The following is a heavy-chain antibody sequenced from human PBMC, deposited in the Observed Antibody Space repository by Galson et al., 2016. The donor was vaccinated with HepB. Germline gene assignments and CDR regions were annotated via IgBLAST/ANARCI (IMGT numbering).Heavy chain of an antibody. CDR1: GFIVSGRY. CDR2: INHGGSVA. J-gene: IGHJ2*01. V-gene: IGHV3-7*03. CDR3: VREDWHFDL. Sequence: SLRLSCAASGFIVSGRYMSWVRQAPGKGPEWVANINHGGSVAYYVDSVKGRFTISRDNARNSLCLQMTSLRDEDTAVYYCVREDWHFDLWGRGTLVTVSS.